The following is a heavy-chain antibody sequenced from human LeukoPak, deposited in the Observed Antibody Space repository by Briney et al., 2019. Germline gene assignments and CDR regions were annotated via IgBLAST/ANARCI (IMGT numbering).Heavy chain of an antibody. CDR2: ISGSGGST. D-gene: IGHD2-2*01. J-gene: IGHJ2*01. CDR3: AKASLYCSSTSCRPDWYFDL. V-gene: IGHV3-23*01. Sequence: GGSLRLSCAASGFTFSSYAMSWVRQAPGRGLEWVSAISGSGGSTYYADSVKGRFTISRDNSKNTLYLQMNSLRAEDTAVYYCAKASLYCSSTSCRPDWYFDLWGRGTLVTVSS. CDR1: GFTFSSYA.